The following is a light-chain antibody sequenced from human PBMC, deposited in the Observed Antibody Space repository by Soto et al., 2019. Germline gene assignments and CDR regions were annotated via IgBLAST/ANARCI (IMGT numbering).Light chain of an antibody. CDR2: EVT. CDR1: SSDVGGYNY. J-gene: IGLJ1*01. V-gene: IGLV2-14*01. CDR3: SSYTSSSTLGV. Sequence: QSALTQPASVSGSPGQSITISCTGTSSDVGGYNYVSWYQQHPGKAPKLMMYEVTNRPSGVSNRFSGSKSGNTASLTISGLQAEDEADYYCSSYTSSSTLGVLGTGTKVTVL.